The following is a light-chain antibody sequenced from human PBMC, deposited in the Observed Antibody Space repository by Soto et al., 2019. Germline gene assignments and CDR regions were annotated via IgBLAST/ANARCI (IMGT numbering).Light chain of an antibody. Sequence: EIVLTQSPATLSLSPGERATLSCRASQSVKTFLVWYQQRPGQAPRLLIYGASTRAIGIPARFSGSGSGTEFTLTISSLQSEDFAVYYCQQYNNWPPTFGQGTRLEIK. J-gene: IGKJ5*01. CDR2: GAS. V-gene: IGKV3-15*01. CDR3: QQYNNWPPT. CDR1: QSVKTF.